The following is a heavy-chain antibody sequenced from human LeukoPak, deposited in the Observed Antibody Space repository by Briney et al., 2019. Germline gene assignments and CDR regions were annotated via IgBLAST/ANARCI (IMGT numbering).Heavy chain of an antibody. J-gene: IGHJ6*03. CDR2: IYYSGGT. CDR1: GGSISPYY. CDR3: ARRAAAVGTYYMDV. Sequence: SETLSLTCTVSGGSISPYYWTWIRQPPGNGLEWIGYIYYSGGTNYNASLNSRVTMSVDTSKSQFSLKLTSVTAADTAVYYCARRAAAVGTYYMDVWGKGTTVTVSS. V-gene: IGHV4-59*01. D-gene: IGHD6-13*01.